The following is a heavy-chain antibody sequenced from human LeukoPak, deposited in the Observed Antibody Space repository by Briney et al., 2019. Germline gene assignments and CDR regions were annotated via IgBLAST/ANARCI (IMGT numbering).Heavy chain of an antibody. D-gene: IGHD2-2*01. J-gene: IGHJ4*02. CDR1: GFTFSSYA. CDR2: ISGSGGST. Sequence: LPGGSLRLSCAASGFTFSSYAMSWVRQAPGKGLEWVSAISGSGGSTYYADSVKGRFTISRDNSKNTLYLQMNSLRAEDTAVYYCAKVRGCCSSTSCSSVAYFDYWGQGTLVTVSS. CDR3: AKVRGCCSSTSCSSVAYFDY. V-gene: IGHV3-23*01.